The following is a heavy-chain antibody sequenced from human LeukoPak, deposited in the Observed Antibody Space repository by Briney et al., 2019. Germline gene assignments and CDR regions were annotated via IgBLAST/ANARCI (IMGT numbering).Heavy chain of an antibody. CDR2: INPKSGDT. V-gene: IGHV1-2*06. CDR3: AREGDELFFDY. Sequence: ASVKVSCKASGYTFTGYYMHWVRQAPGQGLEWMGRINPKSGDTKYAQKFQGRVTMTRDTSISTAYMELSRQRSDDTAVFYCAREGDELFFDYWGQGTLVTVSS. CDR1: GYTFTGYY. J-gene: IGHJ4*02. D-gene: IGHD1-7*01.